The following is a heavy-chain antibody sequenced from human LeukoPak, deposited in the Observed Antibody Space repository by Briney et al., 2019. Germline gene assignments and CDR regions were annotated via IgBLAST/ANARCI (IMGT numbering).Heavy chain of an antibody. J-gene: IGHJ3*02. CDR2: MSGSGDST. Sequence: GGSLRLSCAASGFTFSSHAMTWVRQAPGKGLEWVSGMSGSGDSTYYADSVKGRFTISRDNSMNTLFLQMNSLRVEDTALYYCAKDLQGQLPDTFDIWGHGTMVTVSS. CDR1: GFTFSSHA. CDR3: AKDLQGQLPDTFDI. V-gene: IGHV3-23*01. D-gene: IGHD1-26*01.